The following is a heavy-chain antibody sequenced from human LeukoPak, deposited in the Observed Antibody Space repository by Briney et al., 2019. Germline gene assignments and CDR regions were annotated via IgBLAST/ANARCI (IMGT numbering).Heavy chain of an antibody. CDR3: ARDSSGYWFDY. Sequence: GGSLRLSCAASGFTFSSYSMNWVRQAPGKGLEGVSSISSSSSYIYYADSVKGRFTIPRDNAKNSLYLQMNSLRAEDTAVYYCARDSSGYWFDYWGQGTLVTVSS. CDR1: GFTFSSYS. D-gene: IGHD3-22*01. V-gene: IGHV3-21*01. CDR2: ISSSSSYI. J-gene: IGHJ4*02.